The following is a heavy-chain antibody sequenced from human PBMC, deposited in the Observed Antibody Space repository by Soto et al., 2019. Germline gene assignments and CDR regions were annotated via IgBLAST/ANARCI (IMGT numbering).Heavy chain of an antibody. CDR1: GLSFSGYY. D-gene: IGHD3-10*01. V-gene: IGHV4-34*01. Sequence: SETLSLTCAFYGLSFSGYYLSWIRQPPGKGLEWIGEINHSGSTNYNPSLKSRVTISVDTSKNQFSLKLSSVTAADTAVYYCARGSGALLWFGERRDYYGMDVWGQGTTVTVSS. CDR2: INHSGST. J-gene: IGHJ6*02. CDR3: ARGSGALLWFGERRDYYGMDV.